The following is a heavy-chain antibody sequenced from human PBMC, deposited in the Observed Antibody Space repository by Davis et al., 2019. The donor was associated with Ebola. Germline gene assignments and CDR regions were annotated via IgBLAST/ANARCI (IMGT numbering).Heavy chain of an antibody. CDR2: IYTGDSDT. CDR1: ANTFANHW. Sequence: KVSCKDSANTFANHWIGWVRQMPGKGLEWMGLIYTGDSDTRYSPSFRGQVTISADKSIRTAYLQWSSLKASDTAIYFCATLRRTITGMDDGFDIWGQGTMVTVSS. V-gene: IGHV5-51*01. J-gene: IGHJ3*02. D-gene: IGHD1-20*01. CDR3: ATLRRTITGMDDGFDI.